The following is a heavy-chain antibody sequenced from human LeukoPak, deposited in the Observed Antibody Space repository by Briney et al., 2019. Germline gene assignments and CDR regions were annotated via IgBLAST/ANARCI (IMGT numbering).Heavy chain of an antibody. CDR1: GYTFSGHY. CDR2: IYPDSGGT. D-gene: IGHD4-17*01. Sequence: GASVTVSCKASGYTFSGHYIHWVRQAPGQGLEWMGWIYPDSGGTDYAQNFQGRVTMTRVTSITTAYMELSSLISDDTAVYYCARVPGFGDYPVDYWGQGTLVTVSS. V-gene: IGHV1-2*02. CDR3: ARVPGFGDYPVDY. J-gene: IGHJ4*02.